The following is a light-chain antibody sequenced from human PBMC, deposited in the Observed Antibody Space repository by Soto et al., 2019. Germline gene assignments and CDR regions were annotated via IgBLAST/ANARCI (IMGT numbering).Light chain of an antibody. Sequence: SYELTQPPSVSVAPGQTASISCGGNNIGIKDVYWYQQQPGQAPVLVIYDNRDRPSGIPERFSGSNSGNTATLTISSVEAGDEADYYCQVWDTSSDHPVFGGGTKLTVL. V-gene: IGLV3-21*01. CDR3: QVWDTSSDHPV. J-gene: IGLJ2*01. CDR2: DNR. CDR1: NIGIKD.